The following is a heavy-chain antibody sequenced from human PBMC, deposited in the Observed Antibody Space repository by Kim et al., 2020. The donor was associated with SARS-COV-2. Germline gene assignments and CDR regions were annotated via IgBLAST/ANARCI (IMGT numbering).Heavy chain of an antibody. CDR2: ISGSGGST. J-gene: IGHJ6*02. CDR3: AKDPAISYDILTGYFPYYYYGMDV. D-gene: IGHD3-9*01. Sequence: GGSLRLSCAASGFTFSSYAMSWVRQAPGKGLEWISAISGSGGSTYYADSVKGRFTISRDNSKNTLYLQMNSLRAEDTAVYYCAKDPAISYDILTGYFPYYYYGMDVWGQGTTVTVSS. CDR1: GFTFSSYA. V-gene: IGHV3-23*01.